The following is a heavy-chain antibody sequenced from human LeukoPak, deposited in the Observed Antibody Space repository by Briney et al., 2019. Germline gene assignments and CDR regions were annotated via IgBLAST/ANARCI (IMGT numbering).Heavy chain of an antibody. J-gene: IGHJ6*02. CDR1: GYTFTSYD. Sequence: GASVTVSCKASGYTFTSYDINWVRQATGQGLEWMGWMNPNSGNTGYAQKFQGRVTMTRNTSISTAYMELSSLRSEDTAVYYCARQGVTYGSGSPYGMDVWGQGTTVTVSS. D-gene: IGHD3-10*01. V-gene: IGHV1-8*01. CDR3: ARQGVTYGSGSPYGMDV. CDR2: MNPNSGNT.